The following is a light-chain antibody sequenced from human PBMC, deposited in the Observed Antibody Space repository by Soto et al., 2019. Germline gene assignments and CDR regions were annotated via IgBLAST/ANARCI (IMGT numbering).Light chain of an antibody. Sequence: EIVITQSPFTLSVSTGERATLSCRASQSVSYNLAWYQHRPGQAPRLLIYGASTRATAIPARFTGSGSGTEFTLTISSLQSEDFALYYCQQYKNWPRTFGQGTNVDIK. CDR2: GAS. CDR3: QQYKNWPRT. J-gene: IGKJ1*01. V-gene: IGKV3-15*01. CDR1: QSVSYN.